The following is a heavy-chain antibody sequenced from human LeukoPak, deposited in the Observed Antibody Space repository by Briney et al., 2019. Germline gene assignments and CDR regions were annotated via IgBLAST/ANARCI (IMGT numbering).Heavy chain of an antibody. D-gene: IGHD5-18*01. CDR2: INPNSGDT. J-gene: IGHJ4*02. CDR1: GYTFTDYY. V-gene: IGHV1-2*02. Sequence: ASVKVSCKASGYTFTDYYVYWVRQAPGQGLEWMGWINPNSGDTNYAQKFQGRVTMTRDTSISTAYMDLSSLRSDDTAMYYCARGGYSYGFNYFDYWGQGTLVTVSS. CDR3: ARGGYSYGFNYFDY.